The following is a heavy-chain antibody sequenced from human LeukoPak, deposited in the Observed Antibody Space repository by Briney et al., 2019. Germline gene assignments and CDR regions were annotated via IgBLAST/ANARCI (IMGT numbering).Heavy chain of an antibody. J-gene: IGHJ4*02. V-gene: IGHV3-30*03. CDR1: GFTFSSYG. Sequence: GRSLRLSCAASGFTFSSYGMHWVRQAPGKGLEWVAVISYDGSNKYYADSVKGRSTIARDNSKNTLYLQMGSLRAEDMAVYYCARVDRSSPFDYWGQGTPVTVSS. CDR2: ISYDGSNK. CDR3: ARVDRSSPFDY. D-gene: IGHD6-13*01.